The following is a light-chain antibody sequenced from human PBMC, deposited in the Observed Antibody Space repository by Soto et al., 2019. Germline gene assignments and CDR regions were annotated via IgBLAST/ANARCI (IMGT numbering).Light chain of an antibody. V-gene: IGLV2-23*02. CDR3: WSFAGSSSFVV. J-gene: IGLJ3*02. CDR2: EVN. Sequence: QSVLTQPASVSGSPGQWITISCSGTTTNVGGCYDVYWYQQHPGKAPKLMIFEVNQRPSGVSDRFSGSKSGTSASLTISGLQAGDEADYYCWSFAGSSSFVVFGGGTKLTVL. CDR1: TTNVGGCYD.